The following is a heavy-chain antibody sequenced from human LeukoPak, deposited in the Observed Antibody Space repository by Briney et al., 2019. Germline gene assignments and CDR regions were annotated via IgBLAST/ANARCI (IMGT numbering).Heavy chain of an antibody. CDR3: GRDSIHRRTTPFDY. CDR1: GVSIRGSNYY. D-gene: IGHD1-7*01. V-gene: IGHV4-39*02. CDR2: IHYSGTT. J-gene: IGHJ4*02. Sequence: SETLSLTCNVSGVSIRGSNYYWGLIRQPPGKGLQWIGSIHYSGTTYYNPSLKSRVTISVDTSKNHFSLQLSSVTAADTAVYYCGRDSIHRRTTPFDYWGQGTLVTVSS.